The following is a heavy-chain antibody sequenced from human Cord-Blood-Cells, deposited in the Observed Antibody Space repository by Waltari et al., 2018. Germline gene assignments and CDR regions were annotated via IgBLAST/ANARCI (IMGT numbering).Heavy chain of an antibody. Sequence: QVQLVQSGAEVKKPGSSVKVSCKASGGTFSSYAISWVRKSPGQGREWMGGIIPIFGTANDAQKFQGRVTITADESTSTAYMELSSLRSEDTAVYYCARDLFSSSWYEGYAFDIWGQGTMVTVSS. V-gene: IGHV1-69*01. CDR2: IIPIFGTA. CDR1: GGTFSSYA. J-gene: IGHJ3*02. D-gene: IGHD6-13*01. CDR3: ARDLFSSSWYEGYAFDI.